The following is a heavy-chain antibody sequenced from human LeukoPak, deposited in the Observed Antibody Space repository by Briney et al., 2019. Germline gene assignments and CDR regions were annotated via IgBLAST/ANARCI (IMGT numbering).Heavy chain of an antibody. V-gene: IGHV3-48*01. CDR2: ISSSSTI. Sequence: PGGSLRLSCAASGFTFSSYSMNWVRQAPGKGLEWVSYISSSSTIYCADSVKGRFTISRDNAKNSLYLQMNSLRAEDTAVYYCARDVDDSSGYYYWGQGTLVTVSS. CDR3: ARDVDDSSGYYY. CDR1: GFTFSSYS. D-gene: IGHD3-22*01. J-gene: IGHJ4*02.